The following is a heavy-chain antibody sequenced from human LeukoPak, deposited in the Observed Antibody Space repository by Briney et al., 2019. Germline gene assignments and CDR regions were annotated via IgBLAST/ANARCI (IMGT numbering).Heavy chain of an antibody. CDR2: IGTIITTT. V-gene: IGHV3-48*03. D-gene: IGHD6-13*01. CDR3: AXXVYXLRGQRLVPGFDY. Sequence: GGSLRLSCAASGVTFRTYEMNWVRQAQGKGLEWVSYIGTIITTTYYADSGKGRFTASRDDAKSSLYLQMSSLRAEDTAVYYWAXXVYXLRGQRLVPGFDYWGQGTRVTVSS. CDR1: GVTFRTYE. J-gene: IGHJ4*02.